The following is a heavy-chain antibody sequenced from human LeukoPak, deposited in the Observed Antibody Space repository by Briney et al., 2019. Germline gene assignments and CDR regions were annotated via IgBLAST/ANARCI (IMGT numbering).Heavy chain of an antibody. J-gene: IGHJ5*02. Sequence: PGGSLRLSCAASGFTFSSYAMHWVRQAPGKGLEWVAFISYDGSNKYYADSVKGRFTISRDNSKNTLYLQMNSLRAEDTAVYYCARARGSYVTWDWFDPWGQGTLVTVSS. CDR1: GFTFSSYA. CDR2: ISYDGSNK. CDR3: ARARGSYVTWDWFDP. V-gene: IGHV3-30-3*01. D-gene: IGHD5-18*01.